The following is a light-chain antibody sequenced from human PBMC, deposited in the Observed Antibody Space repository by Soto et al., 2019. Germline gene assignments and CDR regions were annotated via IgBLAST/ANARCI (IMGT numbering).Light chain of an antibody. CDR2: KTS. V-gene: IGKV1-5*03. CDR1: QTISSW. CDR3: QYYHDYCWT. J-gene: IGKJ1*01. Sequence: DIQLTQSPSTLSASVGDRVTITCRASQTISSWLAWYQQKPGKAPNLLIYKTSNLESGVPSRFSGSGSGTEFTRTISRLQPDDFATYYCQYYHDYCWTFGQGTKVEIK.